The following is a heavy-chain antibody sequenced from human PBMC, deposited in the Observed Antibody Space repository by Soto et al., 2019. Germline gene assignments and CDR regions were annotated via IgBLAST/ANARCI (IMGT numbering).Heavy chain of an antibody. CDR1: GGTFSSYA. D-gene: IGHD2-15*01. V-gene: IGHV1-69*01. Sequence: QVQLVQSGAEVKKPGSSVKVSCKASGGTFSSYAISWVRQAPGQGLEWMGGIVPIFGTANYAQKFQGRVTITADESTRTAYMELSSLRSEDTAVYYWARQGVAAQSYYYYAMDVWGQGTTVTVSS. CDR2: IVPIFGTA. CDR3: ARQGVAAQSYYYYAMDV. J-gene: IGHJ6*02.